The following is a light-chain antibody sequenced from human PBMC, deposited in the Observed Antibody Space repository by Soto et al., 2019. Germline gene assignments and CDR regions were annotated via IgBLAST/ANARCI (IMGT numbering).Light chain of an antibody. CDR1: QDRSNN. Sequence: DIPMTQSPSSLSASVGDRVTITCQASQDRSNNLNWYQQKPGKAPKHLIYDASNLETGVPSRLIGSVSGKYFALTISGMQPEDIRTYYWQQYDDHPPRVFTFGPGTKVDIK. CDR2: DAS. J-gene: IGKJ3*01. CDR3: QQYDDHPPRVFT. V-gene: IGKV1-33*01.